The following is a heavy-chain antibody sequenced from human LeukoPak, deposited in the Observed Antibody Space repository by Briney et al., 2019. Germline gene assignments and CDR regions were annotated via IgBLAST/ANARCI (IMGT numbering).Heavy chain of an antibody. CDR2: ISSSSSTI. CDR3: ARADSSGYYHPIN. Sequence: PRGSLRLSCAASGFTFSSYSMNWVRQAPGKGLEWVSYISSSSSTIYYADSVKGRFTISRDNAKNSLYLQMNSLRAEDTAVCYCARADSSGYYHPINWGQGTLVAVSS. D-gene: IGHD3-22*01. CDR1: GFTFSSYS. V-gene: IGHV3-48*01. J-gene: IGHJ4*02.